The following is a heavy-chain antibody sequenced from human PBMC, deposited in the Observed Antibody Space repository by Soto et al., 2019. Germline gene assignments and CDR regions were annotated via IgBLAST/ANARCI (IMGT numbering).Heavy chain of an antibody. J-gene: IGHJ4*02. Sequence: VGSLRLSCAASGFTFANSWMHWIRQAPGKGPEWVSRVTGDGHTIQYADSVKGRFTVSRDNAKNTLYLQMNSLRAEDTAVYYCATAEVDYWGPGTLVTVS. CDR3: ATAEVDY. CDR2: VTGDGHTI. CDR1: GFTFANSW. V-gene: IGHV3-74*01.